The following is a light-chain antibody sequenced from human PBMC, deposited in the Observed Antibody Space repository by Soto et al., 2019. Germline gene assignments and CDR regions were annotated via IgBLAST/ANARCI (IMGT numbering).Light chain of an antibody. CDR2: GAS. V-gene: IGKV3-20*01. CDR3: QQYGSSPQT. J-gene: IGKJ1*01. CDR1: QSISSSY. Sequence: EIVLTQSPGTLSLSPGERATLSCRASQSISSSYLAWYQLKPGQAPRLLIYGASSRATGFPDRFSGSGSGTDFTITISRLEPEDFAVYYCQQYGSSPQTFGQGTKVEFK.